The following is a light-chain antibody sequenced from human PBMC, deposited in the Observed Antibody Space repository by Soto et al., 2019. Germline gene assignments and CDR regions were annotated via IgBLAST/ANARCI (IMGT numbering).Light chain of an antibody. CDR3: HQYENWPQP. CDR2: RAS. CDR1: QSISSN. V-gene: IGKV3-15*01. Sequence: KMMTMSAATVSVSQGERATLSCRASQSISSNLAWYQQKLGQAPRLLIYRASTRATGIPARFSGSGSGTEFTLTISSLQSEDFALYYCHQYENWPQPFGQGTKADI. J-gene: IGKJ1*01.